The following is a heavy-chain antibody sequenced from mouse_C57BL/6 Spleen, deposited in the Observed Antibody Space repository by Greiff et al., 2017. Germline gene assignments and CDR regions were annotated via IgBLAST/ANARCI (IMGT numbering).Heavy chain of an antibody. D-gene: IGHD1-1*01. V-gene: IGHV1-72*01. CDR3: ASLYGSSRYYFDY. J-gene: IGHJ2*01. CDR2: IDPNGGGT. Sequence: QVQLQQPGAELVKPGASVKLSCKASGYTFTSYWMPWVKQRPGRGLEWIGRIDPNGGGTKYNEKFKSKATLTVDKPSSTAYMQLSSLTSEDSAVYYCASLYGSSRYYFDYWGQGTTLTVSS. CDR1: GYTFTSYW.